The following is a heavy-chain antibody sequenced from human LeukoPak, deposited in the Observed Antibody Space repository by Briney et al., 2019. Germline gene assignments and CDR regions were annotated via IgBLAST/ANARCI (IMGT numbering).Heavy chain of an antibody. CDR1: GYTFTGYY. CDR3: ARIRFLGKNWFDP. J-gene: IGHJ5*02. CDR2: INPNSGGT. Sequence: GASVKVSCKASGYTFTGYYMHWVRQAPGQGLEWMGWINPNSGGTNYAQKFQGRVTMTRDTSISTAYMELSRLRSDDTAVYYCARIRFLGKNWFDPWGQGTLVTVSS. V-gene: IGHV1-2*02. D-gene: IGHD3-10*01.